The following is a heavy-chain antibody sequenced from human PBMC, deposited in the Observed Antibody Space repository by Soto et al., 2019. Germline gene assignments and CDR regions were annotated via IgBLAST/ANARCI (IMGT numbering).Heavy chain of an antibody. V-gene: IGHV3-33*01. Sequence: PGGSLRLSCAASGFTFISYGIHWFRQSPGKGREWVAVIWYDGSNKYYADSVKGRFTISRDNSKNTLYLQMNSLRAEDTAVYYCARRMRNIVVVPAALGGMDVWGQGTTVTVSS. D-gene: IGHD2-2*01. CDR3: ARRMRNIVVVPAALGGMDV. CDR1: GFTFISYG. J-gene: IGHJ6*02. CDR2: IWYDGSNK.